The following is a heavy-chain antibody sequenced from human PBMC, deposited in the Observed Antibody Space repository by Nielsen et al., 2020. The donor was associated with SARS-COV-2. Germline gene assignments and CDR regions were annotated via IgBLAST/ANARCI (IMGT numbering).Heavy chain of an antibody. CDR3: ARDWGYFD. V-gene: IGHV3-48*04. Sequence: GESLKISCAASGFTFSSYSMNWVRQAPGKGLEWLSYISGGSSTIYYADSVKGRFTISRDNAKNSLYLQMNSLRAEDTAVYYCARDWGYFDWGQGTLVTVSS. J-gene: IGHJ4*02. CDR2: ISGGSSTI. D-gene: IGHD3-9*01. CDR1: GFTFSSYS.